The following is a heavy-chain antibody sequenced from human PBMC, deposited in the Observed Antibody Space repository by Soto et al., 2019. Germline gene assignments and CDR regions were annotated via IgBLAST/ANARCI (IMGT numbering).Heavy chain of an antibody. CDR3: ARRTEYTSSSLYYYYYAMDV. CDR1: GFTFSDYY. V-gene: IGHV3-11*06. D-gene: IGHD6-6*01. J-gene: IGHJ6*02. Sequence: QVQLVESGGGLVKPGGSLRLSCAASGFTFSDYYMSWIRQAPGKGLEWVAFISSGGGNTNYADSVKGRFAISRDNANNSLSLQMNSLRPEDTAVYYCARRTEYTSSSLYYYYYAMDVWGQGTTVTVSS. CDR2: ISSGGGNT.